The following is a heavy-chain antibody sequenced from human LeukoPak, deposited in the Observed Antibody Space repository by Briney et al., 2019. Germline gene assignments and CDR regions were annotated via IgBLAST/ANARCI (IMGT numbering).Heavy chain of an antibody. CDR1: GFTFDDYA. J-gene: IGHJ4*02. V-gene: IGHV3-9*01. Sequence: GGPLRLSCAASGFTFDDYAMPWVRQAPGKGLEWVSGISWNSGSIGYADSVKGRFTISRDNAKNSLYLQMNSLRAEDTALYYCAKAALDIVLMVYAYFDYWGQGTLVTVSS. D-gene: IGHD2-8*01. CDR2: ISWNSGSI. CDR3: AKAALDIVLMVYAYFDY.